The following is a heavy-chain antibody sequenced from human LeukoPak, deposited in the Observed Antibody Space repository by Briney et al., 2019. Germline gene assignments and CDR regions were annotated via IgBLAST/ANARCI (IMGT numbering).Heavy chain of an antibody. Sequence: GGSLRLSCAASGFTFDDYAMHWVRQAPGKGLEWVSGISWNSGSIGYADSVKGRFTISRDNAKNSLYLQMNSLRAEVTALYYCAKDISSGSYYGPYYFDYWGQGTLVTVSS. V-gene: IGHV3-9*01. D-gene: IGHD1-26*01. CDR3: AKDISSGSYYGPYYFDY. J-gene: IGHJ4*02. CDR1: GFTFDDYA. CDR2: ISWNSGSI.